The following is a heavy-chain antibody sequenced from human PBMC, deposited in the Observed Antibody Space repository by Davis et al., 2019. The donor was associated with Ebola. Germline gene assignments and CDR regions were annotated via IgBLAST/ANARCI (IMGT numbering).Heavy chain of an antibody. Sequence: MPSETLSLTCTVSGASISSRSYYWGWIRQPPGKGLEWVGSFSYGDNTHYYNPSLRSRVTISVDTSRNQFSLKLSSVTAADTAVYYCARRRRTVTTFVDYWGQGTLVTVSS. J-gene: IGHJ4*02. CDR1: GASISSRSYY. CDR3: ARRRRTVTTFVDY. CDR2: FSYGDNTH. V-gene: IGHV4-39*01. D-gene: IGHD4-17*01.